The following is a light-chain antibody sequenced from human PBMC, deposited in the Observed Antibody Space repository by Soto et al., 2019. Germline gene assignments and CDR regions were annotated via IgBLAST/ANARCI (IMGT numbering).Light chain of an antibody. CDR1: SSDVGGYNY. CDR2: DVS. V-gene: IGLV2-14*03. CDR3: SSYTPSNTRQIV. J-gene: IGLJ1*01. Sequence: QSVLTQPASVSGSPGQSITISCTGTSSDVGGYNYVSWYQHHPGKAPKLMIFDVSNRPSGVSNRFSGAKSGNTASLTISGLQPEEEADYYCSSYTPSNTRQIVFGTGTKLTVL.